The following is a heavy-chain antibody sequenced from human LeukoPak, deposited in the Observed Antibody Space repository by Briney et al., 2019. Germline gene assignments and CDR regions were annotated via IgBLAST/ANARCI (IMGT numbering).Heavy chain of an antibody. V-gene: IGHV3-7*01. J-gene: IGHJ4*02. CDR3: ARNRATNDY. CDR2: MKDDGNEI. CDR1: GFTFKNYR. Sequence: GGSLRLSCTASGFTFKNYRMTWVRQAPGKGLEWVASMKDDGNEIQYVDSVKGRFTISRDNAKNSLHLQMNNLRAEDTAVYYCARNRATNDYWGQGTLVTVSS. D-gene: IGHD1-26*01.